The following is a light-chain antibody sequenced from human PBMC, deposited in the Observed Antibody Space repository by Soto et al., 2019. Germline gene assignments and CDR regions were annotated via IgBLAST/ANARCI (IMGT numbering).Light chain of an antibody. V-gene: IGKV3D-20*01. CDR2: DAS. CDR3: QQYGSSPIT. CDR1: ESVSSNQ. J-gene: IGKJ5*01. Sequence: VVLTQSPATLSLSQGERAALSSGASESVSSNQLAWYQQKPGLAPRLLIYDASSRASGIPERFSGSGSGTGFSLTIGSLEPEDSAVYYCQQYGSSPITFGQGHDWRL.